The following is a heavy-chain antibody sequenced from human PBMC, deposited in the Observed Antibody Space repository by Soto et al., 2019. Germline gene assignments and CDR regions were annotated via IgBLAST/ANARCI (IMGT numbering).Heavy chain of an antibody. Sequence: EVQLVESGGDLVQPGGSLRLSCAASGFTVSSNYMSWVRQGPGKGLEWVSVIYAGGSTYYADSVKGRFTISRHKSKNTVDLQMNSLRPEDTAVYYGARSYCSGGNCYFQYFDHWGQGTLATVSS. CDR3: ARSYCSGGNCYFQYFDH. CDR1: GFTVSSNY. V-gene: IGHV3-53*04. D-gene: IGHD2-15*01. CDR2: IYAGGST. J-gene: IGHJ4*02.